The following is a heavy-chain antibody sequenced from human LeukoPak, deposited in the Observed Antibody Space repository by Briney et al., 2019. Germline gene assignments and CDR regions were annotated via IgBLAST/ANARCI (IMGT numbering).Heavy chain of an antibody. D-gene: IGHD3-22*01. J-gene: IGHJ4*02. CDR2: INPNSGGT. Sequence: ASVKVSCKASGYTFTGYYMHWVRQAPGQGLEWMGWINPNSGGTNYAQKFQGRVTMTRDTSISTAYMELSRLRSDDTAVYYCARYRYYYDSSGYYYSRVIDYWGQGTLVTVSS. V-gene: IGHV1-2*02. CDR3: ARYRYYYDSSGYYYSRVIDY. CDR1: GYTFTGYY.